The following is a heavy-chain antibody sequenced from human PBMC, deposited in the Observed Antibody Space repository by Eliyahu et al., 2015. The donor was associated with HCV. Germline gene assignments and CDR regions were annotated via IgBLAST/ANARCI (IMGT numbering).Heavy chain of an antibody. J-gene: IGHJ4*02. D-gene: IGHD3-3*01. CDR3: ARDFLGHYDFWSGYFGY. Sequence: QVQLVESGGGMVQPGRSLRLSCAASGFPFSSYAMHWVRQAPGKGLEWVAVISYDGSNKYYADSVKGRFTISRDNSKNTLYLQMNSLRAEDTAVYYCARDFLGHYDFWSGYFGYWGQGTLVTVSS. CDR2: ISYDGSNK. CDR1: GFPFSSYA. V-gene: IGHV3-30-3*01.